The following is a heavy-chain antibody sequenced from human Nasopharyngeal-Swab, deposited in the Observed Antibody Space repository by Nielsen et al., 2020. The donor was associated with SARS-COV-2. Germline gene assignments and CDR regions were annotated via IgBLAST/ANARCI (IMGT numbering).Heavy chain of an antibody. Sequence: SETLSLTCAVYGGSFSGYYWSWIRQPPGKGLEWIGEINHSGSTNYNPSLKSRVTISVDTSKNQFSLKLSSVTAADTAVYYCARGAVDTAMVTASLHAFDIWGQGTMVTFSS. J-gene: IGHJ3*02. CDR1: GGSFSGYY. CDR2: INHSGST. CDR3: ARGAVDTAMVTASLHAFDI. V-gene: IGHV4-34*01. D-gene: IGHD5-18*01.